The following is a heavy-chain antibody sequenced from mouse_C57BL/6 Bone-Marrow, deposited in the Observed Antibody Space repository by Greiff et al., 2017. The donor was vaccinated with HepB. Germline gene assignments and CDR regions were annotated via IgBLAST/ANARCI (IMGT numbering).Heavy chain of an antibody. J-gene: IGHJ2*01. CDR1: GFTFSSYA. CDR2: ISDGGSYT. D-gene: IGHD2-3*01. Sequence: EVMLVESGGGLVKPGGSLKLSCAASGFTFSSYAMSWVRQTPEKRLEWVATISDGGSYTYYPDNVKGRFTISRDNAKNNLYLQMSHLKSEDTAMYYCARDRWLPFDYWGQGTTLTVSS. CDR3: ARDRWLPFDY. V-gene: IGHV5-4*01.